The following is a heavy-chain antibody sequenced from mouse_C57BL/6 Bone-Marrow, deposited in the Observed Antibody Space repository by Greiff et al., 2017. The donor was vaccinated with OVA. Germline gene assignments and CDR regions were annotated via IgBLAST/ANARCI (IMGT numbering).Heavy chain of an antibody. J-gene: IGHJ1*03. CDR1: GYTFTSYW. D-gene: IGHD2-3*01. CDR2: IYPSDSET. Sequence: QVQLQQPGAELVRPGSSVKLSCKASGYTFTSYWMDWVKQRPGQGLEWIGNIYPSDSETHYNQQFKDKATLTVDKSSSTAYMQLSSLTSEDSAVYYCARGDGYYVWYFDVWGTGTTVTVSS. V-gene: IGHV1-61*01. CDR3: ARGDGYYVWYFDV.